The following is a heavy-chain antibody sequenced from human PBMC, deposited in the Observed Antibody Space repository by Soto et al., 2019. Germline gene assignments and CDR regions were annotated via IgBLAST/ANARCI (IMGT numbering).Heavy chain of an antibody. D-gene: IGHD2-2*01. Sequence: GASVEVSCKASGGTFSSYAISWVRQAPGQGLEWMGGIIPIFGTANYAQKFQGRVTITADESTSTAYMELSSLRSEDTAVYYCARAHTNKDIVVINWFDPWGQGTLVTVSS. J-gene: IGHJ5*02. CDR1: GGTFSSYA. V-gene: IGHV1-69*13. CDR2: IIPIFGTA. CDR3: ARAHTNKDIVVINWFDP.